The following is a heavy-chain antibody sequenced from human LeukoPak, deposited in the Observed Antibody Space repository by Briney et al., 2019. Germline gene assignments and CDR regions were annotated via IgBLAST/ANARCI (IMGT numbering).Heavy chain of an antibody. CDR3: ARYRGYGDPFDY. CDR1: GGSFSGYY. J-gene: IGHJ4*02. V-gene: IGHV4-34*01. D-gene: IGHD4-17*01. CDR2: INHSGRT. Sequence: PSETLSLTCAVYGGSFSGYYWSWIRQPPGKGLEWIGEINHSGRTNYNPSLKSRVTISVDTSKNQFSLKLSSVTAADTAVYYCARYRGYGDPFDYWGQGTLVTVSS.